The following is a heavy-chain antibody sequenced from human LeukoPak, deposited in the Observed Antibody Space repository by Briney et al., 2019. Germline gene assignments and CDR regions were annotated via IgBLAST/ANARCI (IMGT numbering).Heavy chain of an antibody. Sequence: PGRSLRLSCAASGFTFDDYAMHRVRQAPGKGLEWVSGISWNSGSIGYADSVKGRFTISRDNAKNSLYLQMNSLRAEDTALYYCAKDMAYSSSSDFDYWGQGTLVTVSS. CDR2: ISWNSGSI. V-gene: IGHV3-9*01. CDR1: GFTFDDYA. J-gene: IGHJ4*02. D-gene: IGHD6-6*01. CDR3: AKDMAYSSSSDFDY.